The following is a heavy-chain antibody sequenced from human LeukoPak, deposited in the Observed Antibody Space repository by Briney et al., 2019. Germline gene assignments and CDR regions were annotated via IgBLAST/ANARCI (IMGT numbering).Heavy chain of an antibody. V-gene: IGHV1-8*01. Sequence: ASVKVSCKASGYTFTSYDINWVRQATGQGLEWMGWMNPNSGNTGYAQKFQGRVTMTRDTSTSTVYMELSSLRSEDTAVYYCARDIFIREQHYYYGMDVWGQGTTVTVSS. CDR2: MNPNSGNT. J-gene: IGHJ6*02. CDR1: GYTFTSYD. CDR3: ARDIFIREQHYYYGMDV. D-gene: IGHD1-26*01.